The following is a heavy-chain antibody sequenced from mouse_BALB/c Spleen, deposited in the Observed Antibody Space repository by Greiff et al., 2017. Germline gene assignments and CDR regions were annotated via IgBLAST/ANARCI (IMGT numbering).Heavy chain of an antibody. V-gene: IGHV5-4*02. Sequence: EVLLVESGGGLVKPGGSLKLSCAASGFTFSDYYMYWVRQTPEKRLEWVATISDGGSYTYYPDSVKGRFTISRDTAKNNLYLQMSSLKSEDTAMYYCARDGDTGTAMDYWGQGTSVTVSS. J-gene: IGHJ4*01. CDR3: ARDGDTGTAMDY. D-gene: IGHD4-1*01. CDR1: GFTFSDYY. CDR2: ISDGGSYT.